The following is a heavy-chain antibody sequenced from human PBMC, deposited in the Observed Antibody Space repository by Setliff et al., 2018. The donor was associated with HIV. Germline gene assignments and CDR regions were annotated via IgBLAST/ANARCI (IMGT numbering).Heavy chain of an antibody. CDR1: GETFNGYF. CDR3: ARGREVIRDTYYSYFYMDV. Sequence: PSETLSLTCAVYGETFNGYFWTWIRQSPGKGLEWKGELNHSGNINQNPSLRSGFTLSVDTSKNQFSLTLNSVTAADTAVYYCARGREVIRDTYYSYFYMDVWSRGTPVTVSS. D-gene: IGHD3-22*01. V-gene: IGHV4-34*01. CDR2: LNHSGNI. J-gene: IGHJ6*04.